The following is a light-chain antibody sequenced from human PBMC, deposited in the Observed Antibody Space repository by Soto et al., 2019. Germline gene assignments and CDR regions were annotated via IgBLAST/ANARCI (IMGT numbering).Light chain of an antibody. CDR2: WAS. J-gene: IGKJ3*01. V-gene: IGKV4-1*01. Sequence: DIVMTQSPDSLAVSLGERATINCKSSQSVLYSSINKNYLAWYQQKPGQPPRLLIYWASGRESGVPDRFSGSASATDFNLTISSLQAEDVAVYYCQQNFSSPFTFGPGTKVDSK. CDR3: QQNFSSPFT. CDR1: QSVLYSSINKNY.